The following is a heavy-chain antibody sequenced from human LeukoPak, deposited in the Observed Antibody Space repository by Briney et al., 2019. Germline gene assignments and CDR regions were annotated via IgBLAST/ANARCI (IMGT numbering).Heavy chain of an antibody. V-gene: IGHV3-53*01. J-gene: IGHJ3*02. CDR1: GFTVSSNY. CDR2: IYSGGST. D-gene: IGHD3-10*01. CDR3: ARGPLWFGESRAFDI. Sequence: GGSLRLSCAASGFTVSSNYMSWVRQAPGKGLEWVSVIYSGGSTYYADSVKGRFTISRDNSKSTLYLQMNSLRAEDTAVYYCARGPLWFGESRAFDIWGQGTMVTVSS.